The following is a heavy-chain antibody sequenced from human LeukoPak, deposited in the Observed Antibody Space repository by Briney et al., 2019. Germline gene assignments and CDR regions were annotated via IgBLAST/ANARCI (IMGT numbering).Heavy chain of an antibody. Sequence: PSETLSLTCTVSGGSISSYYWSWIRQPPGKGLEWIGYIYYSGSTNYNPSLKSRVTISVDTSKNQFSLKLSSVTAADTAVYYCARDYDSSVDAFDIWGQGTMVTVSS. CDR2: IYYSGST. J-gene: IGHJ3*02. D-gene: IGHD3-22*01. CDR3: ARDYDSSVDAFDI. V-gene: IGHV4-59*12. CDR1: GGSISSYY.